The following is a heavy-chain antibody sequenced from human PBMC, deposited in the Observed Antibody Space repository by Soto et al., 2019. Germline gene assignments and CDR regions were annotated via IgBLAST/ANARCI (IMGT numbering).Heavy chain of an antibody. CDR2: INPKNGDT. J-gene: IGHJ6*02. V-gene: IGHV1-2*02. CDR1: GYTFIGFS. CDR3: SKGRWTVGHCSGGSCYDGMDV. Sequence: QEQLVQSGPEVKKPGASVKVSCESSGYTFIGFSLHWVRQAPGQGLEWMGWINPKNGDTYYAQKFHGRVTMTRDTSINTVYMELNSLKSDDTAVYYCSKGRWTVGHCSGGSCYDGMDVWGQGTTVTVSS. D-gene: IGHD2-15*01.